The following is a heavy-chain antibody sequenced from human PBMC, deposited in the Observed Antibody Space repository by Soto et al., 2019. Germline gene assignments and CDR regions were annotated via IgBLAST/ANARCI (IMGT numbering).Heavy chain of an antibody. CDR1: GCTFSSYA. J-gene: IGHJ6*02. Sequence: SVKVSCKASGCTFSSYAISWVRQAPGQGLEWMGGIIPIFGTANYAQKFQGRVTITADKSTSTAYMELSSLRSEDTAVYYCARVRGYCSGGSCYYYYGMDVWGQGTTFTVSS. V-gene: IGHV1-69*06. CDR2: IIPIFGTA. CDR3: ARVRGYCSGGSCYYYYGMDV. D-gene: IGHD2-15*01.